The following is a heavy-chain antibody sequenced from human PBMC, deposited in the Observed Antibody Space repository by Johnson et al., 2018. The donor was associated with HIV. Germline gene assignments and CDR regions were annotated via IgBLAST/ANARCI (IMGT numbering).Heavy chain of an antibody. CDR3: AKDFWCVGEPPRDAFDI. CDR2: ISGSGGST. CDR1: GFTFSDHY. Sequence: VQLVESGGGLVKPGGSLRLSCEASGFTFSDHYMDWVRQAPGKGLEWVSAISGSGGSTYYADSVKGRFTISRDNSKNTLYLQMNSLRAEDTAVYYCAKDFWCVGEPPRDAFDIWGQGTMVTVSS. J-gene: IGHJ3*02. D-gene: IGHD3-3*01. V-gene: IGHV3-23*04.